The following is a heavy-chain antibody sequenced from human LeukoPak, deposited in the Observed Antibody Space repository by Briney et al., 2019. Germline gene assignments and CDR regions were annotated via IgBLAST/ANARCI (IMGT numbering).Heavy chain of an antibody. J-gene: IGHJ1*01. Sequence: PSETLSLTCTVTGGSISSDYWRWVWQPPGKGLEWIGYIYYSGSTNYNPSLKSRVTIAVDTSKNQFSLTLSSVTAADTAVYYCARGSVPAALTYFHHWGQGTLVTVSS. V-gene: IGHV4-59*01. D-gene: IGHD2-2*01. CDR3: ARGSVPAALTYFHH. CDR2: IYYSGST. CDR1: GGSISSDY.